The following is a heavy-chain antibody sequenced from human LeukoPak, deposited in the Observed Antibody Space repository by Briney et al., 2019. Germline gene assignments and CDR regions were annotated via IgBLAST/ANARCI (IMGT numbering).Heavy chain of an antibody. D-gene: IGHD5-18*01. CDR3: ARDRGNVDTAMVGYGMDV. CDR2: INPNSGGT. V-gene: IGHV1-2*04. CDR1: GYTFSANG. Sequence: ASVKVSCKASGYTFSANGISWVRQAPGQGLEWMGWINPNSGGTNYAQKFQGWVTMTRDTSISTAYMELSRLRSDDTAVYYCARDRGNVDTAMVGYGMDVWGQGTTVTVSS. J-gene: IGHJ6*02.